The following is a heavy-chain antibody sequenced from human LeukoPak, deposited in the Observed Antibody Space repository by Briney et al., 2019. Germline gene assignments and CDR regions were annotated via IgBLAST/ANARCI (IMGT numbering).Heavy chain of an antibody. D-gene: IGHD2-8*01. J-gene: IGHJ4*02. CDR2: IKQDGSEK. CDR1: GFTFSVYW. CDR3: AKVLGRCANGLCYLAFDY. V-gene: IGHV3-7*05. Sequence: GGSLRLSCAASGFTFSVYWMTWVRQAPGKGLEWVADIKQDGSEKYYVDSVKGRFTIPRDNAKNSLYLQMNSLRAEDTAVYYCAKVLGRCANGLCYLAFDYWGQGTLVTVSS.